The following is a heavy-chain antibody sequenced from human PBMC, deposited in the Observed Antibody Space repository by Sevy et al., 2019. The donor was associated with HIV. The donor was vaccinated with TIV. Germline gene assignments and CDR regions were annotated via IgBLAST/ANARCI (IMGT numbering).Heavy chain of an antibody. V-gene: IGHV3-21*04. J-gene: IGHJ2*01. CDR2: ISSSSSYV. Sequence: GGSLRLSCVASGFTFSSYNMNWVRQAPGKGLEWVSSISSSSSYVYHADSVKGRFTISRDNAKNSLFLQMNSLRAEDTAVYYCAREGSLRYFDLWGRGTLVTVSS. CDR1: GFTFSSYN. D-gene: IGHD3-10*01. CDR3: AREGSLRYFDL.